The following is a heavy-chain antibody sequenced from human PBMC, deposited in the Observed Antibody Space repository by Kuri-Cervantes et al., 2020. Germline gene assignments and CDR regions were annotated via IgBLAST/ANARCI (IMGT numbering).Heavy chain of an antibody. D-gene: IGHD3-3*01. V-gene: IGHV4-34*01. CDR2: INHDGST. J-gene: IGHJ6*03. CDR1: GFTFSSYS. CDR3: ARGGFGVGHKRRYYYMDV. Sequence: ESLKISCAASGFTFSSYSMNWVRQPPGKGLEWIGEINHDGSTSYNPSLKSRVTISEDTSKNQFSLKLSSVTAADTAVYYCARGGFGVGHKRRYYYMDVWGKGTTVTVSS.